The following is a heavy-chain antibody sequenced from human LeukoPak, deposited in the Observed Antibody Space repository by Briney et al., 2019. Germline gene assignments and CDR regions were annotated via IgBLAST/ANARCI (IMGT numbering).Heavy chain of an antibody. V-gene: IGHV1-8*01. CDR3: ARPNRMGNDAFDI. CDR2: MNPNSGNT. CDR1: GYTFTSYD. Sequence: ASVKVSCEASGYTFTSYDINWVRQATGQGLEWMGWMNPNSGNTGYAQKFQGRVTMTRNTSISTAYVELSSLRSEDTAVYYCARPNRMGNDAFDIWGQGTMVTVSS. J-gene: IGHJ3*02. D-gene: IGHD3-16*01.